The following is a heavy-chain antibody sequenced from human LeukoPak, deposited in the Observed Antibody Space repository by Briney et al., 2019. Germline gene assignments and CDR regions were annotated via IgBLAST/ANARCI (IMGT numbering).Heavy chain of an antibody. V-gene: IGHV4-30-4*08. CDR3: ASMYSYGYVRFDP. Sequence: SQTLSLTCTVSGGSISSGDYYWSWIRQPPGKGLEWIGYIYYSGSTNYNPSLKSRVTISVDTSKNQFSLKLSSVTAADTAVYYCASMYSYGYVRFDPWGQGTLVSVSS. CDR2: IYYSGST. CDR1: GGSISSGDYY. D-gene: IGHD5-18*01. J-gene: IGHJ5*02.